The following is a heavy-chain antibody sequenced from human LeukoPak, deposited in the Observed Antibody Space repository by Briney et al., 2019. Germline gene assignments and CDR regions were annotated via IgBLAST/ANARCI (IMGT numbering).Heavy chain of an antibody. V-gene: IGHV4-59*01. D-gene: IGHD1-26*01. CDR1: GGSISSYY. J-gene: IGHJ5*02. Sequence: SETLSLTCTVSGGSISSYYWSWIRQPPGKGLEWIGYIYYSGSTNYNPSLKSRVTISVDTSKNQFSLKLSSVTAADTAVYYCARDLPIVGATDRGFDPWGQGTLVTVSS. CDR2: IYYSGST. CDR3: ARDLPIVGATDRGFDP.